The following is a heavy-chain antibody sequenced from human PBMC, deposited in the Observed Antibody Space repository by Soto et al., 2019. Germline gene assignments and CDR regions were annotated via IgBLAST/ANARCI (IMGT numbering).Heavy chain of an antibody. D-gene: IGHD3-22*01. J-gene: IGHJ4*02. CDR2: IYYSGST. V-gene: IGHV4-30-4*01. CDR3: ARGTYYYDSSGYLFDY. Sequence: SETLSLTCTVSGGPISSGDYYWSWIRQPPGKGLEWIGYIYYSGSTYYNQSLKSRVTISVDTSKNQFSLKLSSVTAADTALYYCARGTYYYDSSGYLFDYWGQGTLVTVSS. CDR1: GGPISSGDYY.